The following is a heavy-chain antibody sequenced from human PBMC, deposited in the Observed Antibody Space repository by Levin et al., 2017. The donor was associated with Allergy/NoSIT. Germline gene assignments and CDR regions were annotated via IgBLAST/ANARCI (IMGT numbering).Heavy chain of an antibody. D-gene: IGHD3-9*01. J-gene: IGHJ5*02. Sequence: GGSLRLSCKGSGYSFTNNWVAWVRQMPGKGLEWMGIIYPDDSDTRYSPSFQGQVTISVDKSINTAYLQWSSLKASDTAMYYCARLEKYSDFLSYNWFDPWGQGTLVTVSS. CDR2: IYPDDSDT. CDR1: GYSFTNNW. CDR3: ARLEKYSDFLSYNWFDP. V-gene: IGHV5-51*01.